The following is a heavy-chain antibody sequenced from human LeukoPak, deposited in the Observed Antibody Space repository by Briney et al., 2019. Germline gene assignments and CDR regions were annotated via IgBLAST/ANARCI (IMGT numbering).Heavy chain of an antibody. CDR3: ARTPSSNWYYFDY. V-gene: IGHV3-30-3*01. J-gene: IGHJ4*02. D-gene: IGHD6-13*01. Sequence: GGSLRLSCAASGVTFSSYAMHWVRQAPGKGLEWVTVISHDGSNKYYADSVKGRFTISRDNSKNTLYLQMNSLRAEDTAVYYCARTPSSNWYYFDYWGQGTLVTVSS. CDR2: ISHDGSNK. CDR1: GVTFSSYA.